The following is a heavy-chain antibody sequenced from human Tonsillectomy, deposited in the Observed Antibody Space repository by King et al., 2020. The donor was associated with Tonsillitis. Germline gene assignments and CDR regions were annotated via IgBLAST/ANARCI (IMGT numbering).Heavy chain of an antibody. Sequence: VQLVESGGGVVQPGRSLRLSCAASGFTFSSYGMHWVRQAPGKGLEWVAVISYDGSNKYYADSVKGRFTISRDNSKNTLYLQMNSLRAEDTAVYYCAKVSRSYALSYSSGWNDAFDIWGQGTMVTVSS. J-gene: IGHJ3*02. CDR3: AKVSRSYALSYSSGWNDAFDI. CDR1: GFTFSSYG. V-gene: IGHV3-30*18. CDR2: ISYDGSNK. D-gene: IGHD6-19*01.